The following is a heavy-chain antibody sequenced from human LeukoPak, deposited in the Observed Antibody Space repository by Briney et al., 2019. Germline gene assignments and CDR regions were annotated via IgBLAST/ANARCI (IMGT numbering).Heavy chain of an antibody. CDR1: GGSFSGYY. D-gene: IGHD5-18*01. Sequence: PSETLSLTCAVYGGSFSGYYWSWIRQPPGKGLEWIGEINHSGSPNYNPSLKSRVTISVDTSKNQFSLKLSSVTAADTAVYYCAREGGYSYGPYYYYYGMDVWGQGTTVTVSS. J-gene: IGHJ6*02. CDR2: INHSGSP. V-gene: IGHV4-34*01. CDR3: AREGGYSYGPYYYYYGMDV.